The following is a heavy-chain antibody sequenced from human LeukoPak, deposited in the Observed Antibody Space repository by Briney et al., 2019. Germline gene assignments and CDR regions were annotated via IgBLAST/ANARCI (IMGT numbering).Heavy chain of an antibody. V-gene: IGHV5-51*01. CDR1: GYRFTSYW. J-gene: IGHJ5*02. D-gene: IGHD3-10*01. Sequence: GESLKISFQGSGYRFTSYWIGWVRPMPGKGLEWMGIIYPGDSDPRYSPSFQGQVTISADKSISTAYLQWSSLKASDTAMYYCARLDGSGSYYTNWFDPWGQGTLVTVSS. CDR3: ARLDGSGSYYTNWFDP. CDR2: IYPGDSDP.